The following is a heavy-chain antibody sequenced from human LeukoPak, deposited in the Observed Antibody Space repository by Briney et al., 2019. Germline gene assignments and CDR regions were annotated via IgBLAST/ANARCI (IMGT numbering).Heavy chain of an antibody. D-gene: IGHD3-16*01. V-gene: IGHV3-30*02. CDR3: AKDESPYYDYVWGSYDQ. CDR2: IRYDGSNK. J-gene: IGHJ4*02. Sequence: PGGSLRLSCAASGFTFSSYGMHWVRQAPGKGLEWVAFIRYDGSNKYYADSVKGRFTISRDNSKNTLYLQMNSLRAEDTAVYYCAKDESPYYDYVWGSYDQWGQGSLVTVSS. CDR1: GFTFSSYG.